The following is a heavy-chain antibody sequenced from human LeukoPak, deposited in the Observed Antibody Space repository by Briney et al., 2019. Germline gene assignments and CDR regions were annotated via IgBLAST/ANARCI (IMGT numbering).Heavy chain of an antibody. CDR1: GFSFSSTW. Sequence: GGSLRLSCAASGFSFSSTWMTWVRQTPGKGLGLVSNINIDGSQRYHAYSVEGRFTISRDNVKNTLYLQMNSLRVEDTAVYYCARDPGWGALDYWGQGALVIVSS. D-gene: IGHD3-16*01. CDR3: ARDPGWGALDY. J-gene: IGHJ4*02. V-gene: IGHV3-7*03. CDR2: INIDGSQR.